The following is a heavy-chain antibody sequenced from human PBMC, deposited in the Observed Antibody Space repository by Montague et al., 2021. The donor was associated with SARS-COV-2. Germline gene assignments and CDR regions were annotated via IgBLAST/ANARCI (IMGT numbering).Heavy chain of an antibody. Sequence: SETLSLTCAVHGVSFSDYYWSWIRQPPGKGLEWVGEINHSRSTNYNPSLKSRVTISLDTSKNQFSLKLTSVTAADTAVYYCARGAPTISMILVVITGAGWYFDLWGRGTLVTVSS. J-gene: IGHJ2*01. CDR3: ARGAPTISMILVVITGAGWYFDL. D-gene: IGHD3-22*01. CDR1: GVSFSDYY. V-gene: IGHV4-34*01. CDR2: INHSRST.